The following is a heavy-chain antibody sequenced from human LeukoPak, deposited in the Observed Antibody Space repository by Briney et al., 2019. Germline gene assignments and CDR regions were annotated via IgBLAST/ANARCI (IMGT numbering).Heavy chain of an antibody. J-gene: IGHJ4*02. CDR3: AKNSYHSSGHFDY. CDR1: GFTSSSYA. Sequence: PGGSLRLSCAASGFTSSSYAMSWVRQAPGKGLDWVSVISGSGGSTNYADSVKGRFTISRDNSKNTLYLQMNRLRAEDTAVYYCAKNSYHSSGHFDYWGQGTLVTVSS. CDR2: ISGSGGST. V-gene: IGHV3-23*01. D-gene: IGHD3-22*01.